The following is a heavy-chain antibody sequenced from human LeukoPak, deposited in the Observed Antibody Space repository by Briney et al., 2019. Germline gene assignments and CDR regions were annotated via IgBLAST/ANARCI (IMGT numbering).Heavy chain of an antibody. Sequence: SETLSLTCAVYGGSFSGYYWSWIRQPPGKGLEWIGEINHSGSTNYNPSLKSRVTISVDTSKDQFSLKLSSVTAADTAVYYCARDSPRGYCSSTSCYTSGMDVWGQGTTVTVSS. CDR2: INHSGST. J-gene: IGHJ6*02. CDR1: GGSFSGYY. D-gene: IGHD2-2*02. V-gene: IGHV4-34*01. CDR3: ARDSPRGYCSSTSCYTSGMDV.